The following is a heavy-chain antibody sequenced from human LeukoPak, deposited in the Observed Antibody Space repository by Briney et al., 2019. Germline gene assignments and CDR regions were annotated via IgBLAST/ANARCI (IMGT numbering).Heavy chain of an antibody. J-gene: IGHJ6*02. Sequence: PGGSLRLSCAASGFTVSSNYMSRVRQAPGKGLEWVSVIYSGGSTYYADSVKGRFTISRDNSKNTLYLQMNSLRAEDTAVYYCARDTGTTYYYGSGSSDGMDVWGQGTTVTVSS. CDR2: IYSGGST. D-gene: IGHD3-10*01. CDR3: ARDTGTTYYYGSGSSDGMDV. CDR1: GFTVSSNY. V-gene: IGHV3-66*01.